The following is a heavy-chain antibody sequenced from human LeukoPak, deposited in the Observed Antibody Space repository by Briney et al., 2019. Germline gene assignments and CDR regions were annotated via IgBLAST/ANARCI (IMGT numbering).Heavy chain of an antibody. Sequence: ASVKVSCKASGYTFTSYDINWVRQATGQGLEWMGWMNPNSGNTGYAQKFQGRVTMTRNTSISTAYMELSSLRSEDTAVYYCARDINDYSNTGGWFDPWGQGTLVTVSS. CDR3: ARDINDYSNTGGWFDP. V-gene: IGHV1-8*01. CDR1: GYTFTSYD. CDR2: MNPNSGNT. D-gene: IGHD4-11*01. J-gene: IGHJ5*02.